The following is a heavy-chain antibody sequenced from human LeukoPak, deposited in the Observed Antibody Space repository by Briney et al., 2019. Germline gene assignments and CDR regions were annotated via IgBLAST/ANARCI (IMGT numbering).Heavy chain of an antibody. D-gene: IGHD4-11*01. CDR1: GYTFTSNY. J-gene: IGHJ4*02. V-gene: IGHV1-46*01. Sequence: ASVKVSCKASGYTFTSNYIHWVRQAPGQGLEWMGMIYPRDGSTSYAQKFQGRVTATRDTPTSTVHMELSGLRSEDTAVYYCARDLYSNYGPADYWGQGNLVTVSS. CDR2: IYPRDGST. CDR3: ARDLYSNYGPADY.